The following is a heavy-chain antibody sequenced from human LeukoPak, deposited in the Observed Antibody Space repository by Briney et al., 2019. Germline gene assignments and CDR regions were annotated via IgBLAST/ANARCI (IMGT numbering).Heavy chain of an antibody. CDR2: ISSSSSYI. J-gene: IGHJ6*02. Sequence: GGSLRLSCAASGFTFSSYSMNWVRQAPGKGLEWVSSISSSSSYIYYADSVKGRFTISRDNAKNSLYLQMNSLRAEDTAVYYCARSSDTAMVLAGMDVWGQGTTVTVSS. V-gene: IGHV3-21*04. D-gene: IGHD5-18*01. CDR3: ARSSDTAMVLAGMDV. CDR1: GFTFSSYS.